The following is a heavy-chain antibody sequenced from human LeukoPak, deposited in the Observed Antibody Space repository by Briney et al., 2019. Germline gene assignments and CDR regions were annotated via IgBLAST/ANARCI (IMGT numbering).Heavy chain of an antibody. J-gene: IGHJ4*02. V-gene: IGHV4-61*01. CDR1: GGSISSGSYY. CDR2: IYYSGST. D-gene: IGHD6-13*01. Sequence: SQTLSLTCTVSGGSISSGSYYWSWIRQSPGKGLEWIGYIYYSGSTKYNASLKSRVTMSVDTSKNQLSLKMISVTAADTAVYYCARGVIAAGGNDFDYWGQGTLVTVSS. CDR3: ARGVIAAGGNDFDY.